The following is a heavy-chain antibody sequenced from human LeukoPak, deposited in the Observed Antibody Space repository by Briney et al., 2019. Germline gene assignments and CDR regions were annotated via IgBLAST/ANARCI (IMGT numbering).Heavy chain of an antibody. V-gene: IGHV1-69*05. CDR2: IIPIFGTA. J-gene: IGHJ3*02. Sequence: SVKVSCKASGGTFSNFAISWVRQAPGQGLEWLGGIIPIFGTAKYAQKVQGRVAMSTDESKSTAYMELSSLRSEDSAVYYCARQGGITVFGVAQPGGAFDIWGQGTMVTVSS. D-gene: IGHD3-3*01. CDR1: GGTFSNFA. CDR3: ARQGGITVFGVAQPGGAFDI.